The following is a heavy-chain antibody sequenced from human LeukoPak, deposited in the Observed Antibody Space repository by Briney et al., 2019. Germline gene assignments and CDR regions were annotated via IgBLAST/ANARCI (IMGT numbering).Heavy chain of an antibody. D-gene: IGHD6-13*01. J-gene: IGHJ1*01. CDR1: GFTFSSYA. CDR2: ISYDGSNK. Sequence: GGSLRLSCAASGFTFSSYAMHWVRQAPGKGLEWVAVISYDGSNKYYADSVKGRFTISRDNSKNTLYLQMNSLRAEDTAVYYCARSHRSSSWYYFQHWGQGTLVTVSS. CDR3: ARSHRSSSWYYFQH. V-gene: IGHV3-30-3*01.